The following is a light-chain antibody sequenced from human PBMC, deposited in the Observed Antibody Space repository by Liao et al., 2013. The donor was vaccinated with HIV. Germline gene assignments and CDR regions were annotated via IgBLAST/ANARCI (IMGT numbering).Light chain of an antibody. V-gene: IGLV3-1*01. CDR3: QVWDSSSNSCV. J-gene: IGLJ3*02. CDR2: EDK. CDR1: KLGDKY. Sequence: SYELTQPPSVSVSPGQTASITCSGDKLGDKYVSWYQHKPGQSPVLLMYEDKKRPSGIPERFSGSNSGNTATLTISRVEAGDEADYYCQVWDSSSNSCVFGGGTKLTVL.